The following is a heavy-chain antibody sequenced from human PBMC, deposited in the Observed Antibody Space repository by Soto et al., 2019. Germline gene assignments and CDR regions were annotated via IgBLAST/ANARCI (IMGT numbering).Heavy chain of an antibody. Sequence: QVQLQESGPGLVKPSETLSLTCTVSGGSVSSGSYYWSWIRQPPGKGLEWIGYIYYSGSTNYNPSLKSRVTISVDTSKNQFSLKLSSVTAADTAVYYCAREVRYFDYRGYYYYYGMDVWGQGTTVTVSS. V-gene: IGHV4-61*01. CDR2: IYYSGST. J-gene: IGHJ6*02. CDR1: GGSVSSGSYY. D-gene: IGHD3-9*01. CDR3: AREVRYFDYRGYYYYYGMDV.